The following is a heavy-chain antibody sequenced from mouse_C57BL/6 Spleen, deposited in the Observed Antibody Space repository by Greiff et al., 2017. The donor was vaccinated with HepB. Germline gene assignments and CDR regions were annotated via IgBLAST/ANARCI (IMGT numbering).Heavy chain of an antibody. D-gene: IGHD4-1*01. V-gene: IGHV2-2*01. CDR2: IWSGGST. CDR3: ARGPKGVTGTGYFDV. Sequence: VMLVESGPGLVQPSQSLSITCTVSGFSLTSYGVHWVRQSPGKGLEWLGVIWSGGSTDYNAAFISRLSISKDNSKSQVFFKMNSLQADDTAIYYCARGPKGVTGTGYFDVWGTGTTVTVSS. J-gene: IGHJ1*03. CDR1: GFSLTSYG.